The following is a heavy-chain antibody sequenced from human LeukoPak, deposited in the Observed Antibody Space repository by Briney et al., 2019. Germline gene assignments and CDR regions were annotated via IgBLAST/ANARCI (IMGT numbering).Heavy chain of an antibody. J-gene: IGHJ4*02. Sequence: SRTLSLTCAISGDSVSSNSAAWNWISQSPSRGLEWLGRTYYKSKWYKDYAGSVNSRITINPDTSKNQFSLQLNSVTPEDTAVYYCARGGPWDLPVGKFDYWGQGTLVTVSS. V-gene: IGHV6-1*01. CDR3: ARGGPWDLPVGKFDY. D-gene: IGHD1-26*01. CDR1: GDSVSSNSAA. CDR2: TYYKSKWYK.